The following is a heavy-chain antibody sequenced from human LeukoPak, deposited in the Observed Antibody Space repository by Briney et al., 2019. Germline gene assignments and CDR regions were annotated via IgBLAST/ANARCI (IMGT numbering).Heavy chain of an antibody. CDR3: ARDRIAVAGRAFDY. V-gene: IGHV3-74*01. J-gene: IGHJ4*02. D-gene: IGHD6-19*01. Sequence: GGSLRLSCTASGFTFDDYGMSWVRQAPGKGLVWVSRINSDGSSTSYADSVKGRFTISRDNAKNTLYLQMNSLRAEDTAVYYCARDRIAVAGRAFDYWGQGTLVTVSS. CDR1: GFTFDDYG. CDR2: INSDGSST.